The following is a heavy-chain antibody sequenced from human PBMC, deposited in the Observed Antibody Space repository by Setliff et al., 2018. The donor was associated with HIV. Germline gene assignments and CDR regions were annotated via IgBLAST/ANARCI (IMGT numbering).Heavy chain of an antibody. CDR3: ARWGPTYYYSDY. CDR1: GYTFTSYG. V-gene: IGHV1-18*01. Sequence: GASVKVSCKASGYTFTSYGISWVRQAPGQGLEWMGWISGYNGNTKYAQRFQGRVAMTTDTSTNTAYMELRSLRSDDTAVYYCARWGPTYYYSDYWGQGTLVTVSS. D-gene: IGHD1-26*01. J-gene: IGHJ4*02. CDR2: ISGYNGNT.